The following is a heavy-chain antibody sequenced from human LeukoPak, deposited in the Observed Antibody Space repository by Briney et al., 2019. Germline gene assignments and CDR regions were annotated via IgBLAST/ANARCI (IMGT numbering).Heavy chain of an antibody. D-gene: IGHD3-9*01. Sequence: VASVKVSCKASGYTFTSYGISWVRQAPGQGLEWMGWISAYNGNTNYAQKLQGRVTMTTDTSTSTAYMELRSLRSDDTAVYYCAREGILTGYSTYNWFDPWGQGTLATVSS. CDR1: GYTFTSYG. J-gene: IGHJ5*02. CDR3: AREGILTGYSTYNWFDP. CDR2: ISAYNGNT. V-gene: IGHV1-18*01.